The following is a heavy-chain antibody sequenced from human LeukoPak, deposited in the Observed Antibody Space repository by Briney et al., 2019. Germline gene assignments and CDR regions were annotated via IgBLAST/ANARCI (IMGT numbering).Heavy chain of an antibody. J-gene: IGHJ5*02. Sequence: SETLSLTCTVSGGSISSSSYYWGWIRQPPGKGLEWIGSIYYSGSTYYNPSLKSRVTISVDTSKNQFSLKLSSVTAADTAVYYCARLRDGYPAWGQGTLVTVSS. D-gene: IGHD5-24*01. V-gene: IGHV4-39*01. CDR1: GGSISSSSYY. CDR2: IYYSGST. CDR3: ARLRDGYPA.